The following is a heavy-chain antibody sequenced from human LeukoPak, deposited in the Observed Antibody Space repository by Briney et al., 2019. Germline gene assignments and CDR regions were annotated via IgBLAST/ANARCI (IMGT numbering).Heavy chain of an antibody. D-gene: IGHD3-22*01. CDR2: IKSDGST. CDR3: ARAPSEIGGYYPEYFRH. CDR1: GFTFSSYW. J-gene: IGHJ1*01. Sequence: GSLRLSCAASGFTFSSYWMHWVRQAPGKGLVWVSRIKSDGSTNYADSVKGRFTISRDNAKNTVSLQMNSLRAEDTGVYYCARAPSEIGGYYPEYFRHWGQGTLVTVSS. V-gene: IGHV3-74*01.